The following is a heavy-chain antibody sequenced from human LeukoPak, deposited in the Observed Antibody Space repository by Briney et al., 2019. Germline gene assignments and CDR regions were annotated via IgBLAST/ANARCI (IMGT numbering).Heavy chain of an antibody. CDR2: ISYDGSNK. CDR3: ARGVQLWGHYMDV. V-gene: IGHV3-30*03. D-gene: IGHD5-18*01. J-gene: IGHJ6*03. CDR1: GFTFSSYG. Sequence: PGGSLRLSCAASGFTFSSYGMHWVRQAPGKGLEWVAVISYDGSNKYYADSVKGRFTISRDNSKKSLYLQMNSLRVDDTAMYYCARGVQLWGHYMDVWGKGTMVTVSS.